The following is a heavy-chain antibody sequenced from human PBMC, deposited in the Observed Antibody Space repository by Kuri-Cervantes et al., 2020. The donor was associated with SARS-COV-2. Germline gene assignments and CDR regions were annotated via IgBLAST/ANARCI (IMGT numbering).Heavy chain of an antibody. Sequence: GESLKISCAASGFTFSGHWIHWVRQAPGKGLVWVSRINPDGSCTNNADSVKGRFTLSRDNAKNMLFLQMNSLRAEDTAVYYCASDFWSGYYTLGSRVGYWGQGTLVTVSS. J-gene: IGHJ4*02. CDR1: GFTFSGHW. CDR3: ASDFWSGYYTLGSRVGY. D-gene: IGHD3-3*01. V-gene: IGHV3-74*01. CDR2: INPDGSCT.